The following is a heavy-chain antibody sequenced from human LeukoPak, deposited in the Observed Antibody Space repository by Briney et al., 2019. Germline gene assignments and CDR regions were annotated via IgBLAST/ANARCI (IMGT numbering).Heavy chain of an antibody. J-gene: IGHJ4*02. CDR3: ASGGGYSSPWGYFDY. CDR1: GGSISSSSYY. D-gene: IGHD6-13*01. V-gene: IGHV4-39*07. CDR2: IYYSGST. Sequence: SETLSLTCTVSGGSISSSSYYWGWIRQPPGKGLEWIGSIYYSGSTYYNPSLKSRVTISVDTSKNQFSLKLSSVTAADTAVYYCASGGGYSSPWGYFDYWGQGTLVTVSS.